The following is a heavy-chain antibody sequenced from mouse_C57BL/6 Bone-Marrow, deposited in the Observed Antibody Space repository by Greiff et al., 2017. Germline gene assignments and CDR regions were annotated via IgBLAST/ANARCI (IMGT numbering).Heavy chain of an antibody. D-gene: IGHD1-1*01. CDR2: IYPGGGYT. V-gene: IGHV1-63*01. CDR3: ARIYYGSSYDY. Sequence: QVQLQQSGAELVRPGTSVKMSCKASGYTFTNYWIGWAKQRPGHGLEWIGDIYPGGGYTNYNEKFKGKATLTADKSSSTAYMQCSSLTSEDSAIYYCARIYYGSSYDYWGQGTTLTVSS. CDR1: GYTFTNYW. J-gene: IGHJ2*01.